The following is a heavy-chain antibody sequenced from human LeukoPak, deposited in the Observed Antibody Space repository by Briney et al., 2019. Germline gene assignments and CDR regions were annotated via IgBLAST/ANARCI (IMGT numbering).Heavy chain of an antibody. D-gene: IGHD1-26*01. CDR1: GFTFSNYW. J-gene: IGHJ3*02. V-gene: IGHV3-74*01. CDR2: INGDGGST. CDR3: TSIVGTPNAFDI. Sequence: GGSLRLSCAASGFTFSNYWMHWVRQAPGKGLVWVARINGDGGSTTFADSVKGRFTISRDNAKNTLFLQMNSLGADDTAVYYCTSIVGTPNAFDIWGQGTMVTVSS.